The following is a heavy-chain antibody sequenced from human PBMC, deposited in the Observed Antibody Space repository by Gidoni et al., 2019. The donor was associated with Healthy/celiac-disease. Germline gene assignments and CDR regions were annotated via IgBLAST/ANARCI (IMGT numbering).Heavy chain of an antibody. J-gene: IGHJ4*02. V-gene: IGHV4-59*01. CDR1: GGSHSRYS. CDR3: ARTDSSGYYEGSGFDY. D-gene: IGHD3-22*01. Sequence: QVQLQESGPGLVKPSETLSLTCTGSGGSHSRYSWSWIRQPPGKGLEGIGYIYSSGSTNSTPSLKRRVTISVDTSKNQFSLQLSSVTAADTAVYYCARTDSSGYYEGSGFDYWGQGTLVTVSS. CDR2: IYSSGST.